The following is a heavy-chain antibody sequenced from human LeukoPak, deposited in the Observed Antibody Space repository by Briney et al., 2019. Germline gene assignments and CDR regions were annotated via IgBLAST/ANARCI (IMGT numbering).Heavy chain of an antibody. CDR2: IDPGDSDT. V-gene: IGHV5-51*01. J-gene: IGHJ4*02. D-gene: IGHD1-14*01. CDR3: ATGYITMPGDY. Sequence: GESLKISCKGSGYTFNNYWIAWVRHLRGKGLEWMGIIDPGDSDTRYSPSFQGQVTFSADKSISTAYMQWSSLKASDTAMYYCATGYITMPGDYWGQGTLVTVSS. CDR1: GYTFNNYW.